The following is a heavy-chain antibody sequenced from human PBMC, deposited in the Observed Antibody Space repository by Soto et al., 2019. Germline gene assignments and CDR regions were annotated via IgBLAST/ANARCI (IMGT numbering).Heavy chain of an antibody. CDR3: TTFPPYDIVVVPAYALGAFDI. V-gene: IGHV3-49*04. J-gene: IGHJ3*02. D-gene: IGHD2-2*01. CDR1: GFTFSNYA. Sequence: PGGSLRLSCAASGFTFSNYAMSCVRQAPGKGLEWVSCIRSKAYGGTTEYAASVKGRFTISRDDSKSIAYLQMNSLKTEDTAVYYCTTFPPYDIVVVPAYALGAFDIWGQGTMVSVSS. CDR2: IRSKAYGGTT.